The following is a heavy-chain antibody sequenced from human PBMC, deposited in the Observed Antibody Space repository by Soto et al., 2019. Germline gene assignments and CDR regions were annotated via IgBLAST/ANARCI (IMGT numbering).Heavy chain of an antibody. CDR2: IYYSGST. CDR1: GGSISSYY. J-gene: IGHJ4*02. CDR3: ARSEDCSGGSCPILDY. D-gene: IGHD2-15*01. Sequence: PSETLSLTCTVSGGSISSYYWSWIRQPPGKGLEWIGYIYYSGSTNYNPSLKSRVTISVDTSKNQFSLKLSSVTAADTAVYYCARSEDCSGGSCPILDYWGQGTLVTVSS. V-gene: IGHV4-59*01.